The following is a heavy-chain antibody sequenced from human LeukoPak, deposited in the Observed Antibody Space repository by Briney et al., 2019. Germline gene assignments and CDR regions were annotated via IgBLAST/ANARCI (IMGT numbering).Heavy chain of an antibody. D-gene: IGHD3-9*01. CDR1: GFTFSSYA. J-gene: IGHJ4*02. V-gene: IGHV3-23*01. CDR2: ISGSGGST. Sequence: GGSLRLSCAASGFTFSSYAMSWVRQAPGKGLEWVSAISGSGGSTYYADSVKGRFTISRDNSKNTLYLQMNSLRAEGTAVYYCAKYAVLRYFDSTVTLFDYWGQGTLVTVSS. CDR3: AKYAVLRYFDSTVTLFDY.